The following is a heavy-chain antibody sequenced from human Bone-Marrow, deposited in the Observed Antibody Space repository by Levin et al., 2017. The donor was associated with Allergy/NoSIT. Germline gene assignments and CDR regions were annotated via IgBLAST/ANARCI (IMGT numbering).Heavy chain of an antibody. Sequence: SFPSSFSTFTDYGISWVRQAPGQGLEWMGWINVNSGHTNYVQKFQGRVTMTKDTSTKTAYMELRSLRSDDTAIYYCARGFDRWGQGTLVTVSS. CDR3: ARGFDR. V-gene: IGHV1-18*01. CDR1: FSTFTDYG. CDR2: INVNSGHT. J-gene: IGHJ4*02.